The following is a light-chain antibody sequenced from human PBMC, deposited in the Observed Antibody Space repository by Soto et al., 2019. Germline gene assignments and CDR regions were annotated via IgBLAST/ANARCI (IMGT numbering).Light chain of an antibody. Sequence: EIELAQSQGTLSSSPPERSSLXSESSQSVTSNYLAWYQQKPGQAPRLLIYSASRGATGFPARFSGSGSGTDFTLTISSLQSEDFAVYYCQQYNSWPLTFGGGTKVDIK. V-gene: IGKV3-20*01. CDR1: QSVTSNY. CDR2: SAS. CDR3: QQYNSWPLT. J-gene: IGKJ4*01.